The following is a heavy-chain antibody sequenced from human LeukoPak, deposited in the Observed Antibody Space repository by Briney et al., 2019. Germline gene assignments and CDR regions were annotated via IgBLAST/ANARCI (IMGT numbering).Heavy chain of an antibody. Sequence: SETLSLTCAVYGGSFSGYYWSCIRHPPARGLEWSGEVNHSGSTNYNPSLKSRVTISVDTSKKQFCLKLSSVTAADTAVYYCGRGRRIAAAGRNWFDPWGQGTLVTVSS. J-gene: IGHJ5*02. D-gene: IGHD6-13*01. CDR2: VNHSGST. CDR1: GGSFSGYY. V-gene: IGHV4-34*01. CDR3: GRGRRIAAAGRNWFDP.